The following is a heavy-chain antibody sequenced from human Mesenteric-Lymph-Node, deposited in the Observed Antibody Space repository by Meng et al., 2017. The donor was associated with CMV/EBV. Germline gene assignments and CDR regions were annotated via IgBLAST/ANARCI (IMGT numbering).Heavy chain of an antibody. V-gene: IGHV3-30*02. CDR1: GFTFSDYG. J-gene: IGHJ4*02. D-gene: IGHD7-27*01. Sequence: GGSLRLSCVASGFTFSDYGMHWVRQAPGKGLEWVTFIHYDTRSIDYADSVKGRFTISRDDSKNTLYLQMNSLRPEDTAVYYCARDVNWGIDYWGQGTLVTVSS. CDR2: IHYDTRSI. CDR3: ARDVNWGIDY.